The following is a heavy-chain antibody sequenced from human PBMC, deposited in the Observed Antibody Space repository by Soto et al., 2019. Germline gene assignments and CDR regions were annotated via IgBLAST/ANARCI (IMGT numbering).Heavy chain of an antibody. V-gene: IGHV3-74*01. CDR1: GFTVSTYW. CDR3: ARDGYSSSWYTFDY. Sequence: EVQLVESGGGLVQPGGSLRLSCAASGFTVSTYWMHWVRQAPGKGLVWVSRIKSDGSSTSYADSVKGRFTISRDNAKNTLYLQMNSLRAEDTAVYYCARDGYSSSWYTFDYWCQGTLVTVSS. CDR2: IKSDGSST. D-gene: IGHD6-13*01. J-gene: IGHJ4*02.